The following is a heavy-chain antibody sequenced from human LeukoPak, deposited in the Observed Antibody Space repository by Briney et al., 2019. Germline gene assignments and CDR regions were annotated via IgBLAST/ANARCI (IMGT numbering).Heavy chain of an antibody. CDR1: GFTFTSSA. D-gene: IGHD3-10*01. Sequence: GASVKVSCKASGFTFTSSAMQWVRQARGQRLEWIGWIVVGSGNTNYAQKFQERVTITRDMSTSTAYMELSSLRSEDTAVYYCAAVPTMVRVVIITGDYWGQETLVTVSS. CDR2: IVVGSGNT. CDR3: AAVPTMVRVVIITGDY. J-gene: IGHJ4*02. V-gene: IGHV1-58*02.